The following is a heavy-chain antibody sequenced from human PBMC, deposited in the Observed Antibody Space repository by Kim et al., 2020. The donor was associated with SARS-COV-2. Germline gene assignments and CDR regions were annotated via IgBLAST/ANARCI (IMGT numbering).Heavy chain of an antibody. CDR1: GGSFSGYY. J-gene: IGHJ4*02. CDR3: ARTGYSGCGY. V-gene: IGHV4-34*01. D-gene: IGHD5-12*01. CDR2: INHSGST. Sequence: SETLSLTCAVYGGSFSGYYWSWIRQPPGKGLEWIGEINHSGSTNYNPSLKSRVTISVDTSKNQFSLKLSSVTAADTAVYYCARTGYSGCGYWGQGTLVTV.